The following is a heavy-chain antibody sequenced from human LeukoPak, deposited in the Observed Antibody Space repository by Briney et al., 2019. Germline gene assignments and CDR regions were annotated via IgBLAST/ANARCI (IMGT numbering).Heavy chain of an antibody. CDR1: GGSISSYY. CDR2: IYYSGST. CDR3: ARGEGNWGRYYYYFMDV. D-gene: IGHD7-27*01. V-gene: IGHV4-59*12. Sequence: SETLSLTCTVSGGSISSYYWSWIRQPPGKGLEWIGYIYYSGSTNYNPSLKSRVTISVDTSKNQFSLKLSSVTAADTAVYYCARGEGNWGRYYYYFMDVWGKGTTVTVSS. J-gene: IGHJ6*03.